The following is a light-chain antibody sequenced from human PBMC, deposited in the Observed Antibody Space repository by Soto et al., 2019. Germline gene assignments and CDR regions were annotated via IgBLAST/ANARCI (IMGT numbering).Light chain of an antibody. Sequence: EIVLTQSPCTLSLSPGERATLSCRASQSVSNYLAWYQQKPGQAPRLLIYDASNRATGIPGRISGSGSGTDFTLTISSLEPEDFAVYYCQQRSNWPLTFGGGTKVDIK. CDR2: DAS. CDR3: QQRSNWPLT. J-gene: IGKJ4*01. V-gene: IGKV3-11*01. CDR1: QSVSNY.